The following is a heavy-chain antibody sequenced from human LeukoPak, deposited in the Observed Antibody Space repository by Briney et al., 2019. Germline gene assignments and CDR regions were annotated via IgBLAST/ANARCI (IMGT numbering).Heavy chain of an antibody. D-gene: IGHD6-13*01. CDR1: GFTFSSYS. J-gene: IGHJ4*02. CDR2: ISTGSSNI. V-gene: IGHV3-48*02. CDR3: ARDHTSSWYYFDY. Sequence: GGSLRLSCAASGFTFSSYSMNWVRQAPGKGLEWVSYISTGSSNIYYADSVKGRFTISRDNAKNSLYPQMNSLRDEDTAVYYCARDHTSSWYYFDYWGQGTLVTVSS.